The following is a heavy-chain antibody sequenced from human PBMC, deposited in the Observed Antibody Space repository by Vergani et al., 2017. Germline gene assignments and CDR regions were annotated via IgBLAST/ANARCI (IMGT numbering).Heavy chain of an antibody. CDR1: GFSISSGYY. D-gene: IGHD3-10*01. J-gene: IGHJ4*02. V-gene: IGHV4-38-2*02. CDR2: IYHSGST. Sequence: QVQLQESGPGLVKPSETLSLTFSVSGFSISSGYYWGWIRQPPGRGLEWIGSIYHSGSTFYNPSLKSRVTISVDTSKNQFSLKVSSVTAADTAVYYCARSRIYYGAGSPDYWGQGTLVTVSS. CDR3: ARSRIYYGAGSPDY.